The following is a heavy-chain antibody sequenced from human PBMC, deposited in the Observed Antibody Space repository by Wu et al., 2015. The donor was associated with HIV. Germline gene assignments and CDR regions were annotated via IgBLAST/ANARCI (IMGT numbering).Heavy chain of an antibody. J-gene: IGHJ6*03. D-gene: IGHD6-13*01. CDR2: IIPIFGTA. V-gene: IGHV1-69*12. CDR1: GGTFSSYA. CDR3: ATYRSSWLVNYYYYMDV. Sequence: QVQLVQSGAEVKKPGSSVKVSCKASGGTFSSYAISWVRQAPGQGLEWMGGIIPIFGTANYAQKFQGRVTITADESTSTAYMELSSLRSEDTAVYYCATYRSSWLVNYYYYMDVWGKRDHGHRLL.